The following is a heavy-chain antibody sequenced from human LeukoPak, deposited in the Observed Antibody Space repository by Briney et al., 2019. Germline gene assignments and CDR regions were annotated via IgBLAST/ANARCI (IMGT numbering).Heavy chain of an antibody. J-gene: IGHJ6*03. Sequence: SETLSLTCAVYGGPFSGYYWTWIRQAPGKGLEWIGEINPSGRISYNPSLKSRLTISVDTSKNQFSLNLRSLTAADTAVYYCARGRQEVSMIVVVMTAVSYYLDVWGKGTTVTVS. V-gene: IGHV4-34*01. CDR2: INPSGRI. CDR3: ARGRQEVSMIVVVMTAVSYYLDV. D-gene: IGHD3-22*01. CDR1: GGPFSGYY.